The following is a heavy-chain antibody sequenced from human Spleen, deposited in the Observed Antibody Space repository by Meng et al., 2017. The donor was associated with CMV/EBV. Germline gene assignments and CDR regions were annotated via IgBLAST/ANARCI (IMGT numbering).Heavy chain of an antibody. CDR1: GFTFSSYW. CDR2: IDRSSSYM. J-gene: IGHJ4*02. CDR3: ARVCDY. Sequence: GESLKISCAASGFTFSSYWMSWVRQAPGKGPEWVSFIDRSSSYMYYADSVKGRFTISRDNAKNALYLQMNSLRVEDTAVYYCARVCDYWGQGSLVTVSS. V-gene: IGHV3-21*05.